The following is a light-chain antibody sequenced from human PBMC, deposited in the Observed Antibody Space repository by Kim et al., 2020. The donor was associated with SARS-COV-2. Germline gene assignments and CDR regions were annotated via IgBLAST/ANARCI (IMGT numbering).Light chain of an antibody. CDR2: DAT. V-gene: IGKV1-9*01. CDR3: QQLNSFLPV. Sequence: IHLTQSPSSLSASVGDRVTITCRASQGISSYLAWYQQIPGKAPNLLIYDATTLQSGVPSRFSGGGSGTDFTLTISSLQPEDFATYYCQQLNSFLPVFGPGTKVDIK. J-gene: IGKJ3*01. CDR1: QGISSY.